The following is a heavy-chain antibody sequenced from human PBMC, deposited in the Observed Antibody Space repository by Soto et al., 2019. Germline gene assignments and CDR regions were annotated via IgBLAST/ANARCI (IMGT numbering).Heavy chain of an antibody. J-gene: IGHJ4*02. D-gene: IGHD3-10*01. CDR2: IYYSGST. CDR3: ARAPVLIRFGSTHGYYYFDY. Sequence: SETLSLTCTVSGGSVSSGSYSWSWIRQPPGKGLDWIGYIYYSGSTNYNPSLKSRVTISVDTSKNQFSLKLSSVTAADTAVYYCARAPVLIRFGSTHGYYYFDYWGQGTLVTVSS. V-gene: IGHV4-61*01. CDR1: GGSVSSGSYS.